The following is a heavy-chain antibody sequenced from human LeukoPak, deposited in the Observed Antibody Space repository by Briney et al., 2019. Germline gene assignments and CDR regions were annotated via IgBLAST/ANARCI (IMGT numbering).Heavy chain of an antibody. CDR3: ARLGSAVYYNYQYMDI. Sequence: PSETLSLTCAVYGGSFSGYYWSWIRQPPGKGLEWIGEINDIGNTNYDPSLRSRVTISVDTSKNQFSLSLTSATAADTAVYFCARLGSAVYYNYQYMDIWGNGTTVTVSS. CDR1: GGSFSGYY. V-gene: IGHV4-34*01. CDR2: INDIGNT. J-gene: IGHJ6*03. D-gene: IGHD3-10*01.